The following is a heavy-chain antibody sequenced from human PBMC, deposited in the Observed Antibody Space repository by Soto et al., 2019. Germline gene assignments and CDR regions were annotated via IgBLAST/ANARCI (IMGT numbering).Heavy chain of an antibody. Sequence: GASVKVSCKASGGTFSSYAISWVRQAPGQGLEWMGGITPIFGTANYAQKFQGRVTITADESTSTAYMELSSLRSEDTAVYYCAGYYYDSSGYYFDYWGQGTLVTVSS. V-gene: IGHV1-69*13. CDR1: GGTFSSYA. CDR2: ITPIFGTA. D-gene: IGHD3-22*01. J-gene: IGHJ4*02. CDR3: AGYYYDSSGYYFDY.